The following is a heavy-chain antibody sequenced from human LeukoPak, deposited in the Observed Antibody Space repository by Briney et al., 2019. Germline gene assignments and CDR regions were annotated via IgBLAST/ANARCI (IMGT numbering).Heavy chain of an antibody. V-gene: IGHV3-23*01. CDR1: GFTFSSYA. J-gene: IGHJ4*02. D-gene: IGHD5-12*01. CDR3: AKDDTHVDIVATTKEGFDY. Sequence: PGGSLRVSCAASGFTFSSYAMSWVRQAPGKGLEWVSAISGSGGSTYYADSVKGRFTISRDNSKNTLYLQMNSLRAEDNAVYYCAKDDTHVDIVATTKEGFDYWGQGTLVTVSS. CDR2: ISGSGGST.